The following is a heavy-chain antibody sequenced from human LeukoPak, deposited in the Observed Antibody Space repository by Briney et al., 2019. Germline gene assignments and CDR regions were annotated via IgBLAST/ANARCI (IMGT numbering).Heavy chain of an antibody. CDR1: GFTFSRYE. J-gene: IGHJ4*02. CDR3: AYLGACCGNGVCYGG. Sequence: GGSLRLSCAVSGFTFSRYEMNWVRQAPGKGREWVTHISSSGRTMYYADSVRGRFTISRDNAKNSLYLQMNSLRAEETAVYYCAYLGACCGNGVCYGGWGQGTLVTVYS. CDR2: ISSSGRTM. V-gene: IGHV3-48*03. D-gene: IGHD2-8*01.